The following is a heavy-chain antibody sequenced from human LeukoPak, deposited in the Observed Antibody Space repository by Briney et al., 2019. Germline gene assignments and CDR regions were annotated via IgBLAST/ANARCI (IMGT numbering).Heavy chain of an antibody. D-gene: IGHD3-3*01. Sequence: ASVKVSCKASGYTFTSYGISWVRQAPGQGLERMGWISAYNGNTNYAQKLQGRVTMTTDTSTSTAYMELRSLRSDDTAVYYCARVPLYDFWSGYYQYYFDYWGQGTLVTVSS. CDR3: ARVPLYDFWSGYYQYYFDY. V-gene: IGHV1-18*01. J-gene: IGHJ4*02. CDR2: ISAYNGNT. CDR1: GYTFTSYG.